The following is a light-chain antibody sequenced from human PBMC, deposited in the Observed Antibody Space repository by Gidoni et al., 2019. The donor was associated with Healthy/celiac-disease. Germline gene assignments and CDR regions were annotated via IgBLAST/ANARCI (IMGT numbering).Light chain of an antibody. CDR1: QSISSY. J-gene: IGKJ4*01. CDR3: QQSYSTPLT. CDR2: AAS. V-gene: IGKV1-39*01. Sequence: DIQMTQSPSSLSASVGDRVTITCRASQSISSYLNWFQQKPGKASKLLIYAASSLQSRVQSRFSGSGSGTDFTLTISSLQPEDFATYYCQQSYSTPLTFGGGTKVEIK.